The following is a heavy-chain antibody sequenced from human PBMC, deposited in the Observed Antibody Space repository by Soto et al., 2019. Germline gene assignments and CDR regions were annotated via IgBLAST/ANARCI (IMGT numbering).Heavy chain of an antibody. D-gene: IGHD2-15*01. Sequence: EVQLVESGGGLVQPGGSLRLSCAASEFTFNNYWMHWVRQVPGKGLEWVSRINTDGSSTNYADSVMGRFTISRDNADNEVYLQMKSLRAEGTAVDYGARGIYIKYGLDVWGQGATVSVAS. J-gene: IGHJ6*02. CDR3: ARGIYIKYGLDV. CDR1: EFTFNNYW. V-gene: IGHV3-74*01. CDR2: INTDGSST.